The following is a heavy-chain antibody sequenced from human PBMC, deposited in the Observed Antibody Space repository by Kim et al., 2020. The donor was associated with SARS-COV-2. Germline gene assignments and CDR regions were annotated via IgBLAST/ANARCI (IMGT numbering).Heavy chain of an antibody. CDR1: GGSISSSSFY. CDR3: ARDWSTPLDY. D-gene: IGHD3-3*01. CDR2: IYYSGST. J-gene: IGHJ4*02. Sequence: SETLSLTCTVSGGSISSSSFYWGWIRQPPGKGLEWIGSIYYSGSTYYNPSLKSRVTISVDTSKNQFSLKLSSVTAADTAVYYCARDWSTPLDYWGQGTLVTVSS. V-gene: IGHV4-39*07.